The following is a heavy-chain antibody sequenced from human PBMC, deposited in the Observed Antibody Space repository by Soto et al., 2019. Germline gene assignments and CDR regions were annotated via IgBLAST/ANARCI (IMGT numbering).Heavy chain of an antibody. D-gene: IGHD3-10*01. Sequence: GGSLSLSCTGSGFPFANFLMSWFRQAPGKGLEWVGFIRSQPYGGTTQYAASVRGRFTISRDDSKGIAYLQMNSLKSEDSGVYYRIGSFPFWGQGTLVTVSS. CDR3: IGSFPF. J-gene: IGHJ1*01. CDR1: GFPFANFL. V-gene: IGHV3-49*03. CDR2: IRSQPYGGTT.